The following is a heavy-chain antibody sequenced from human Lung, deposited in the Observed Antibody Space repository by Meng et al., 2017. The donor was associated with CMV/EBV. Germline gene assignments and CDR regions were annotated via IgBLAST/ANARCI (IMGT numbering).Heavy chain of an antibody. CDR2: IRNDETNK. CDR1: GFTFSDYG. V-gene: IGHV3-30*02. Sequence: GESLKISCVGSGFTFSDYGMHWVRQAPGKGLEWVTFIRNDETNKYYADSVKGRVTISRDNSKNTVNLEMNSLRPEDTAVYYCAKDGGGNWGNTFHIRGQGTTVTVSS. J-gene: IGHJ3*02. D-gene: IGHD2-21*01. CDR3: AKDGGGNWGNTFHI.